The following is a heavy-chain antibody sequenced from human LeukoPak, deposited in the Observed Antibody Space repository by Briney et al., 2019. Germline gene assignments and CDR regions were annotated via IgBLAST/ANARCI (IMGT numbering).Heavy chain of an antibody. CDR3: ARDRAVITGTTRWFDP. CDR1: GHTFTSYG. CDR2: ISAYNGNT. V-gene: IGHV1-18*01. D-gene: IGHD1-7*01. Sequence: ASVKVSCKASGHTFTSYGISWVRQAPGQGLEWMGWISAYNGNTNYAQKLQGRVTMTTGTSTSTAYMELRSLRSDDTDVYYCARDRAVITGTTRWFDPWGQGTLVTVSS. J-gene: IGHJ5*02.